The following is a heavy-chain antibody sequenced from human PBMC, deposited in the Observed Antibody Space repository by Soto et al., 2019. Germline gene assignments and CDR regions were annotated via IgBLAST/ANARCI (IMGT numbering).Heavy chain of an antibody. CDR3: ARVRYGFPCYLDH. Sequence: SETLSLTCTVSGGSISSGGYYWSWSRQHPGKGLEWIGYIYYSGSTYSNPSLKSRVTISVDTSKNQFSLKLSSVTAADTAVYSCARVRYGFPCYLDHWVQGTLVTVSS. D-gene: IGHD5-18*01. J-gene: IGHJ4*02. V-gene: IGHV4-31*03. CDR1: GGSISSGGYY. CDR2: IYYSGST.